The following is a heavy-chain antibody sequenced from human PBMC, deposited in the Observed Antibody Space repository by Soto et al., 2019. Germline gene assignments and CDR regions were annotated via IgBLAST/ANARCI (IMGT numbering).Heavy chain of an antibody. V-gene: IGHV4-59*08. CDR3: ARHTSHYDILTGYLHSINWFDP. CDR1: GGFISSYY. Sequence: SETLSLTCTVSGGFISSYYWSWIRQPPGKGLEWIGYIYYSGSTNYNPSLKSRVTISVDTSKNQFSLKLSSVTAADTAVYYCARHTSHYDILTGYLHSINWFDPWGQGTLVTVSS. CDR2: IYYSGST. D-gene: IGHD3-9*01. J-gene: IGHJ5*02.